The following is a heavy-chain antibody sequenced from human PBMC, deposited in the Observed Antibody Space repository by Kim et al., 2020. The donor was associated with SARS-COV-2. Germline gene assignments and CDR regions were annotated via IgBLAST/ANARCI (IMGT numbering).Heavy chain of an antibody. CDR2: ISSSSSYI. J-gene: IGHJ4*02. D-gene: IGHD3-22*01. CDR3: ARDAPYYYDSSGYSYYFDY. CDR1: GFTFSSYS. V-gene: IGHV3-21*01. Sequence: GGSLRLSCAASGFTFSSYSMNWVRQAPGKGLEWVSSISSSSSYIYYADSVKGRFTISRDNAKNSLYLQMNSLRAEDTAVYYCARDAPYYYDSSGYSYYFDYWGQGTLVTVSS.